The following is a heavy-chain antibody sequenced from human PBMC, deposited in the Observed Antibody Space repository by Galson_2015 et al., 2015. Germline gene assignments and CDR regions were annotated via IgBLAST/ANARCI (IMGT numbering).Heavy chain of an antibody. J-gene: IGHJ6*03. D-gene: IGHD3-10*01. Sequence: ETLSLTCAVYGGSFSGYYWSWIRQPPGKGLEWIGYIYYSGSTNYNPSLKSRVTISVDTSKNQFSLKLSSVTAADTAVYYCARVVFGYYYYMDVWGKGTTVTVSS. V-gene: IGHV4-59*01. CDR2: IYYSGST. CDR3: ARVVFGYYYYMDV. CDR1: GGSFSGYY.